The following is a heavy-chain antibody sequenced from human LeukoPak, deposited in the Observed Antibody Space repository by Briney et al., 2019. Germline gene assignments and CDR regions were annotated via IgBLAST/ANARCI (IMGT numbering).Heavy chain of an antibody. V-gene: IGHV3-30*02. CDR1: AFTFSRYG. CDR2: IRYDGSKK. J-gene: IGHJ3*02. CDR3: AKVGHVGDAFDI. Sequence: GGSLRLSCAASAFTFSRYGMHWVRQAPGKGLEWVTFIRYDGSKKYYADSVKGRFTISRDNSKNTLYLQMNSLRAEDTAVYYCAKVGHVGDAFDIWGQGTMVTVSS.